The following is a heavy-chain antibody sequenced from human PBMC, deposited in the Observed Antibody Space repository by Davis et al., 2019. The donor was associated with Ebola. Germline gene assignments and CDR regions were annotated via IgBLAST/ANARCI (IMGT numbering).Heavy chain of an antibody. D-gene: IGHD2-2*02. Sequence: PSETLSLTCTVSGGSISSGDYYWSWIRQPPGKGLEWIGYIYYSGSTYYNPSLKSRVTISVDTSKNQFSLKLSSVTAADTAVYYCARDRIGYCSSTSCYTDYFDYWGQGTLVTVSS. CDR1: GGSISSGDYY. CDR3: ARDRIGYCSSTSCYTDYFDY. CDR2: IYYSGST. J-gene: IGHJ4*02. V-gene: IGHV4-30-4*01.